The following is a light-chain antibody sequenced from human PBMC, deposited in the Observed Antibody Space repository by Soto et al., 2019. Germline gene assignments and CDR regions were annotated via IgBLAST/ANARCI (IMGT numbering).Light chain of an antibody. CDR3: SSYTTTSTPYV. J-gene: IGLJ1*01. V-gene: IGLV2-14*03. CDR1: SSDVGGYNY. Sequence: QSALTQPASVSGSPGQSITISCTGTSSDVGGYNYVSWYQQLPGKVPKLIIYDVSNRPSGVSDRFSGPKSGNAASLTISGRQAEDEADYYCSSYTTTSTPYVFGTGTKLTVL. CDR2: DVS.